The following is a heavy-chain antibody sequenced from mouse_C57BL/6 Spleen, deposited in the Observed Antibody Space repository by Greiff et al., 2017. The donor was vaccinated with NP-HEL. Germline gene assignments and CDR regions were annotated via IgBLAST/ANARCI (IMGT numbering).Heavy chain of an antibody. D-gene: IGHD2-2*01. J-gene: IGHJ4*01. CDR1: GFSFNTYA. CDR2: IRSKSNNYAT. Sequence: EVMLVESGGGLVQPKGSLKLSCAASGFSFNTYAMNWVRQAPGKGLEWVARIRSKSNNYATYYADSVKDRFTISRDDSESMLYLQMNNLKTEDTAMYYCVRHGGYPPYYAMDYWGQGTSVTVSS. V-gene: IGHV10-1*01. CDR3: VRHGGYPPYYAMDY.